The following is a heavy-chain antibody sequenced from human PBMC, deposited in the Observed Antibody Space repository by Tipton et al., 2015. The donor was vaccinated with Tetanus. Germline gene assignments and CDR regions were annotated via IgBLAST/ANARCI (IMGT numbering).Heavy chain of an antibody. V-gene: IGHV4-31*03. CDR3: ARHPLRFFAYYYMDV. CDR1: GGSISSGGYY. J-gene: IGHJ6*03. CDR2: IYYSGST. Sequence: TLSLTCTVSGGSISSGGYYWSWIRQHPGKGLEWIGYIYYSGSTYYNPSLKSRVTISVDTSKNQFSLKLSSVTAADTAVYYCARHPLRFFAYYYMDVWGKGTTVTVSS. D-gene: IGHD3-3*01.